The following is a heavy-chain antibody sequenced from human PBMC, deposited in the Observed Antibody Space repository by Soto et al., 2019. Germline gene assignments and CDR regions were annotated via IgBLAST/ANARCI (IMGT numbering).Heavy chain of an antibody. J-gene: IGHJ4*02. Sequence: EVQLLESGGGLVQPGGSLRLSCAASGFTFGNYAMTWVRQAPGNGLEWVSGISGSGGSTYYADSVKGRFTISRDNSKNTLYLQMNSLRAEDTAVYYCGKASLLRFLDSSFDYWGQGTLVTVSS. CDR2: ISGSGGST. CDR1: GFTFGNYA. CDR3: GKASLLRFLDSSFDY. V-gene: IGHV3-23*01. D-gene: IGHD3-3*01.